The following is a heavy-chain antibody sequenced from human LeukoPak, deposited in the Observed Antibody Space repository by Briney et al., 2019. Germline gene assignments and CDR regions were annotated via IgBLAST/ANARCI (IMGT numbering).Heavy chain of an antibody. CDR2: IKQDGSEK. J-gene: IGHJ4*02. Sequence: PPGGSLRLSCAASGFTFSSYWMSSVRQAPGKGLEWVANIKQDGSEKYYVDSVKGRFTISRDNAKNSLYLQMNNLRAEDTAVYYCARGVSRGYYDSSGYWNYWGQGTLVTVSS. CDR3: ARGVSRGYYDSSGYWNY. D-gene: IGHD3-22*01. CDR1: GFTFSSYW. V-gene: IGHV3-7*01.